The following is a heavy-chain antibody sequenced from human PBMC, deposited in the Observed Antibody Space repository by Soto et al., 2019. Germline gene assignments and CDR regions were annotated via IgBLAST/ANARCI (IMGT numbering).Heavy chain of an antibody. CDR2: ISGSGGST. CDR1: GFTFSIYA. D-gene: IGHD6-13*01. CDR3: AKDSDPGIAAAGIF. Sequence: PGGSLRLSCAASGFTFSIYAMRWVRQAPGKGPEWVSGISGSGGSTDYADSVKGRFTISRDNSKNTLYLQMNSLRAEDTAVYYCAKDSDPGIAAAGIFWGQGTLVTVSS. V-gene: IGHV3-23*01. J-gene: IGHJ4*02.